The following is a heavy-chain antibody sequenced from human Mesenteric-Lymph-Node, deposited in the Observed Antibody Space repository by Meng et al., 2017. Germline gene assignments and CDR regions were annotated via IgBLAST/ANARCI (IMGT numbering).Heavy chain of an antibody. CDR3: ARDDYYTGGYRFDY. CDR2: IVPIFGTT. CDR1: GYTFTDYH. Sequence: SVKVSCKASGYTFTDYHMHWVRQAPGQGLEWMGGIVPIFGTTKYARKFQGRVTITADKSSGTAYMELRSLRSEDTAIYYCARDDYYTGGYRFDYWGQGTLVTVSS. J-gene: IGHJ4*02. V-gene: IGHV1-69*06. D-gene: IGHD1-26*01.